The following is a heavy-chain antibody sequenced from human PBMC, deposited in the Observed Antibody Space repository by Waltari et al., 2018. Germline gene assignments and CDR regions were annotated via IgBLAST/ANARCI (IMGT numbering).Heavy chain of an antibody. D-gene: IGHD5-12*01. J-gene: IGHJ5*02. CDR3: ATDHYRQSGYDS. CDR1: GYTLTESP. Sequence: QVQLVQSGAEVKKPGASVKVSCKVSGYTLTESPMHWVRQAPGKGLEWMGGYVPEDGETIYAQSFQGMVAMTEDSSTDTAYMELTSLTSEDTAVYYCATDHYRQSGYDSWGQGTLVTVSS. CDR2: YVPEDGET. V-gene: IGHV1-24*01.